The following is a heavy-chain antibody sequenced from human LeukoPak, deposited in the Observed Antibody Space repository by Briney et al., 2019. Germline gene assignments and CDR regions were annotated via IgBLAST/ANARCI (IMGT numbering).Heavy chain of an antibody. D-gene: IGHD6-13*01. CDR3: ARLASSSWPLYYYYGMDV. CDR2: MNPNSANT. J-gene: IGHJ6*02. CDR1: GYTFTSYD. Sequence: GASVTVSCKASGYTFTSYDINWVRQATGQRLEWMGWMNPNSANTGYAQKFQGRVTMTRNTSISTAYMELSSLRSEDTAVYYCARLASSSWPLYYYYGMDVWGQGTTVTVSS. V-gene: IGHV1-8*01.